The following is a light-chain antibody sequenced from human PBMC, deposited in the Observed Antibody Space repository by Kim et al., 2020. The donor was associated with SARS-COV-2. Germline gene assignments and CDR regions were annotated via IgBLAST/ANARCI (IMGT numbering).Light chain of an antibody. CDR2: KAS. Sequence: ATVGDRVTITCRASQSISSWLAWYQQKPGKAPKLLIYKASSLESGVPSRFSGSGSGTEFTLTVSSLQPDDFATYYCQQYNSYPWTFGQGTKVDIK. CDR1: QSISSW. V-gene: IGKV1-5*03. CDR3: QQYNSYPWT. J-gene: IGKJ1*01.